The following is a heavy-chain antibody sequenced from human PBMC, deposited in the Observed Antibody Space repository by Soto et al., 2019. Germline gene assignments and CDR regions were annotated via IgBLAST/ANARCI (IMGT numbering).Heavy chain of an antibody. CDR1: GYSFKNYA. CDR3: ARDDRTISGAVNLDS. D-gene: IGHD3-3*02. Sequence: QVQLVQSGPEVKRPGASVRISCRTAGYSFKNYAIHWVRQAPGKKLGWMGWSNEGSGNTRYSHKFQGRMSIARDTFASTSYLDLRSLTSEDTSVYFCARDDRTISGAVNLDSRGPGTLVTVSS. CDR2: SNEGSGNT. V-gene: IGHV1-3*01. J-gene: IGHJ4*02.